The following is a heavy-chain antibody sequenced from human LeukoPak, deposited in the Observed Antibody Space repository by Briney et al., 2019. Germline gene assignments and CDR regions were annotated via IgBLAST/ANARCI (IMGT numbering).Heavy chain of an antibody. J-gene: IGHJ6*04. D-gene: IGHD3-9*01. CDR2: IYSGGST. CDR1: GFTVSSNY. V-gene: IGHV3-53*01. Sequence: PGRSLRLSCAASGFTVSSNYMSWVRQAPGKGLEWVSVIYSGGSTYYADSVKGRFTISRDNSKNTLYLQMNSLRAEDTAVYYCARDVYDIQDYYYYGMDVWGKGTTVTVSS. CDR3: ARDVYDIQDYYYYGMDV.